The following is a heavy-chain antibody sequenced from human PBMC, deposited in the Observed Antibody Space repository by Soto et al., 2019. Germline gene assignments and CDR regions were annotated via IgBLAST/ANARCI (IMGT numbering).Heavy chain of an antibody. CDR1: GGTFSSYA. Sequence: SVKVSCKASGGTFSSYAISWVRQAPGQGLEWMGGIIPIFGTANYAQKFQGRVTITADRSTSTAYMELSSLRSEDTAVYYCARTSSRDGYNRPFGYWGQGTLVTVSS. J-gene: IGHJ4*02. V-gene: IGHV1-69*06. D-gene: IGHD5-12*01. CDR3: ARTSSRDGYNRPFGY. CDR2: IIPIFGTA.